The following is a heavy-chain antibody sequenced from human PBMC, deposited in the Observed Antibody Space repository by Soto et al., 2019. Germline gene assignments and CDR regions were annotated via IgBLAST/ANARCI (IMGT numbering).Heavy chain of an antibody. CDR1: GFTFGSYA. CDR3: AKSSSGYYDY. D-gene: IGHD3-22*01. V-gene: IGHV3-23*01. J-gene: IGHJ4*02. Sequence: GGSLRLACAASGFTFGSYAMGWVRQAPGKGLEWVSAISGSGGSTYYADSVKGRFTISRDNSKNTLYLQMNSLRAEDTAVYYCAKSSSGYYDYWGQGTLVTVSS. CDR2: ISGSGGST.